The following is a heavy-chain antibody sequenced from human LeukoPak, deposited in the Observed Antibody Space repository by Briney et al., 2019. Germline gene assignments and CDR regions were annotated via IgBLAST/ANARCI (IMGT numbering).Heavy chain of an antibody. CDR1: GYTFTSYG. CDR3: ARGGRGYFDWLLPVDY. D-gene: IGHD3-9*01. CDR2: ISAYNGNT. Sequence: ASVKVSCKASGYTFTSYGISWVRQAPGQGLEWMGWISAYNGNTNCAQKLQGRVTMTTDTSTSTAYMELRSLRSDDTAVYYCARGGRGYFDWLLPVDYWGQGTLVTVSS. V-gene: IGHV1-18*01. J-gene: IGHJ4*02.